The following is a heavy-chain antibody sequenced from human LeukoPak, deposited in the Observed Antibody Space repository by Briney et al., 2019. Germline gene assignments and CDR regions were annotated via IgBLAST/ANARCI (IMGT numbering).Heavy chain of an antibody. Sequence: GGSLRLSCAASGFTFSSYAMHWVRQAPGKGLEWVAVISYDGSNKYYADSVKGRFTISRDNSKNTLYLQMNSLRAEDTAVYYCAKDPSRGIYGSGSYPPRWGQGTLVTVSS. D-gene: IGHD3-10*01. CDR3: AKDPSRGIYGSGSYPPR. CDR2: ISYDGSNK. J-gene: IGHJ4*02. CDR1: GFTFSSYA. V-gene: IGHV3-30*04.